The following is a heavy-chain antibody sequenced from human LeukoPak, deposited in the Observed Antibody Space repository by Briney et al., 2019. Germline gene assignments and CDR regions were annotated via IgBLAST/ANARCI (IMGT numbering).Heavy chain of an antibody. D-gene: IGHD1-14*01. CDR2: LYSDGNT. CDR1: GFTFSNAW. CDR3: ARGVEPLAANTWAY. Sequence: GGSLRLSCAASGFTFSNAWMSWVRQAPGKGLEWVSVLYSDGNTKYADSVQGRFTISRDNSKNTLYLEMNSLSPDDTAVYYCARGVEPLAANTWAYWGQGTLVTVSS. J-gene: IGHJ4*02. V-gene: IGHV3-53*01.